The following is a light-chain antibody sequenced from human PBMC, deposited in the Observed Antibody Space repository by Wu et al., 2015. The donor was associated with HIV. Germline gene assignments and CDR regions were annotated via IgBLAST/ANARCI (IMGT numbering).Light chain of an antibody. CDR3: QQYNNWPLPTWT. CDR2: GSS. Sequence: EIVLTQSPGTLSLSPGERVTLSCRASQTVNSKYLAWYQQKFGQPPRLLICGSSIRATGIPDRFSGSGSGTEFTLTISSMQSEDFAVYYCQQYNNWPLPTWTFGQGTKVEIK. V-gene: IGKV3D-15*01. CDR1: QTVNSKY. J-gene: IGKJ1*01.